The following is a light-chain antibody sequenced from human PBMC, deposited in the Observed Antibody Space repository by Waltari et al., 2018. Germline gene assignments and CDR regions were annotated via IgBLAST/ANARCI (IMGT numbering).Light chain of an antibody. J-gene: IGKJ1*01. CDR1: QSVGRS. CDR3: QKYVNLPAT. CDR2: DAS. Sequence: IVLTQSPGTLSLSPGERATLSCRASQSVGRSLAWYQKKPGQAPRLLIYDASSRATGIPDRFRGSGSGTDFSLTISRLEPEDFAVYYCQKYVNLPATFGQGTTVEIK. V-gene: IGKV3-20*01.